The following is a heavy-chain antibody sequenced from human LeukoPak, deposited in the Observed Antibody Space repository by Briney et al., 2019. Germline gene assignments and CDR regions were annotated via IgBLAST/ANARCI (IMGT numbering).Heavy chain of an antibody. CDR1: GYTFTGYY. CDR3: ARGRTYYDSSGPVDY. J-gene: IGHJ4*02. Sequence: ASVKVSCKASGYTFTGYYMHWVRQAPGQGLEWMGWINPNSGGTNYAQKFQGRVTMTGDTSISTAYMELSRLRSDDTAVYYCARGRTYYDSSGPVDYWGQGTLVTVSS. CDR2: INPNSGGT. D-gene: IGHD3-22*01. V-gene: IGHV1-2*02.